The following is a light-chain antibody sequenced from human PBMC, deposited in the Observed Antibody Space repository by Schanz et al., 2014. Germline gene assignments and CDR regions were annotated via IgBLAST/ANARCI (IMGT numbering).Light chain of an antibody. J-gene: IGLJ3*02. CDR3: SSYTSSSPWV. CDR1: SSDVGTYNY. V-gene: IGLV2-14*01. Sequence: QSALTQPRSVSGSPGQSVTISCTGTSSDVGTYNYVSWYQQHPGKAPKVMIYEVSKRPSGVSNRFSGSKSGNTASLTISGLQAEDEADYYCSSYTSSSPWVFGGGTKL. CDR2: EVS.